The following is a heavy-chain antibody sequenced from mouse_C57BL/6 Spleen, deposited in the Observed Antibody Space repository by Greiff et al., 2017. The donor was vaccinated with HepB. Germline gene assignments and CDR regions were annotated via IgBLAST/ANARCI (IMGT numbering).Heavy chain of an antibody. Sequence: QVRLQQSGPELVKPGASVKISCKASGYAFSSSWMNWVKQRPGKGLEWIGRIYPGDGDTNYNGKFKGKATLTADKSSSTAYMQLSSLTSEDSAVYFCARGPVNYYGSSLFAYWGQGTLVTVSA. CDR2: IYPGDGDT. V-gene: IGHV1-82*01. D-gene: IGHD1-1*01. CDR1: GYAFSSSW. J-gene: IGHJ3*01. CDR3: ARGPVNYYGSSLFAY.